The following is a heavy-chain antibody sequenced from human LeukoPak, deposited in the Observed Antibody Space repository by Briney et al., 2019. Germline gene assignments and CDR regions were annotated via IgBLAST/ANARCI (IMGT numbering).Heavy chain of an antibody. CDR2: ININTGNP. CDR3: ARNQWLDRDFDY. D-gene: IGHD6-19*01. Sequence: ASVKVSCKASGYTFISYAMNWVRQAPGQGLEWMGWININTGNPTYAQGFTGRFVFSWDTSFSTAYLQISSLKAEDTAVYYCARNQWLDRDFDYWGQGTLVTVSS. CDR1: GYTFISYA. V-gene: IGHV7-4-1*02. J-gene: IGHJ4*02.